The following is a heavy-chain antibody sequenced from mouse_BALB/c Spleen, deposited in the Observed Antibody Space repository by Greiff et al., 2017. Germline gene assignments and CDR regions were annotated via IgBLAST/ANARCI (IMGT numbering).Heavy chain of an antibody. V-gene: IGHV1-7*01. CDR2: INPSTGYT. J-gene: IGHJ3*01. Sequence: VQLQQSGAELAKPGASVKMSCKASGYTFTSYWMHWVKQRPGQGLEWIGYINPSTGYTEYNQKFKDKATLTADKSSSTAYMQLSSLTSEDSAVYYCAIMITTAWFAYWGQGTLVTVSA. CDR3: AIMITTAWFAY. CDR1: GYTFTSYW. D-gene: IGHD2-4*01.